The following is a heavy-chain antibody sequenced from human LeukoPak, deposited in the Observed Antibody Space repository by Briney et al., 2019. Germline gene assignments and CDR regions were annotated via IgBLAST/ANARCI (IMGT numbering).Heavy chain of an antibody. J-gene: IGHJ4*02. V-gene: IGHV3-30*02. D-gene: IGHD3-10*01. CDR3: AKDGWFGELSFDY. Sequence: GGSLRLPCAASGFTFSSHWMSWVRQAPGKGLEWVAFIRYDGSNKYYADSVKGRFTISRDNSKNTLYLQMNSLRAEDTAVYYCAKDGWFGELSFDYWGQGTLVTVSS. CDR1: GFTFSSHW. CDR2: IRYDGSNK.